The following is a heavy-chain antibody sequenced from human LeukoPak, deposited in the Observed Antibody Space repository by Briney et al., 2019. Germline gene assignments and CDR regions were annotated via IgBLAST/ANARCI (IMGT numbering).Heavy chain of an antibody. D-gene: IGHD2-15*01. Sequence: GGSLRLSCAASGFTFSRYAMSWVRQAPGEGLEWASAISGSGGSTYYADSVKGRFTISRDNSKNTLYLQMNSLRAEDTAVYYCAKDRLGGSCSTDWGQGTLVTVSS. J-gene: IGHJ4*02. CDR1: GFTFSRYA. V-gene: IGHV3-23*01. CDR3: AKDRLGGSCSTD. CDR2: ISGSGGST.